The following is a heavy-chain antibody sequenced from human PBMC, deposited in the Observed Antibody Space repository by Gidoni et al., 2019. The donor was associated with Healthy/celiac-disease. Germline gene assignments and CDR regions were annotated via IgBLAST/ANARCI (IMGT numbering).Heavy chain of an antibody. CDR3: ARDGGTYYYGSGSYSNGAYFDY. CDR1: GFTFSSYS. V-gene: IGHV3-48*02. CDR2: ISSRSSTI. Sequence: EVQLVESGGGLVQPGGSLRLSCAASGFTFSSYSMNWVRQAPGKGLEWVSYISSRSSTIYYADSVKGRFTISRDNAKNSLYLQRNSLRDEDTAVYYCARDGGTYYYGSGSYSNGAYFDYWGQGTLVTVSS. D-gene: IGHD3-10*01. J-gene: IGHJ4*02.